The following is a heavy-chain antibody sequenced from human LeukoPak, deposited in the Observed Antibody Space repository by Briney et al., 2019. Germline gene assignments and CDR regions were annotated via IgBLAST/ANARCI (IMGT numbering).Heavy chain of an antibody. CDR2: ISYDASDK. Sequence: PGGSLRLSCAASGFTFSSYAMSWVRQAPGKGLEWVAFISYDASDKYYADSVKGRFTISRDNSKNKLSLQMNSLRAEDTAVYYCAKQKGDRYGPHDAFDIWGQGTMVTVSS. J-gene: IGHJ3*02. V-gene: IGHV3-30*18. CDR3: AKQKGDRYGPHDAFDI. D-gene: IGHD5-18*01. CDR1: GFTFSSYA.